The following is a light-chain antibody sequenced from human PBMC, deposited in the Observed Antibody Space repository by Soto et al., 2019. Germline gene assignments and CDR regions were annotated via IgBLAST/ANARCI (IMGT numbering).Light chain of an antibody. CDR2: AAY. V-gene: IGKV1-39*01. CDR3: QQSYSTPPFI. Sequence: DIQMTQSPSSLSTSVGDRVTITCRASQYINNYLNWYQQKPGKAPKLLIFAAYNLQSGVPSRFGGSVSGTDFTLTIISLQPADFATYYCQQSYSTPPFIFGQGTKLDMK. J-gene: IGKJ2*01. CDR1: QYINNY.